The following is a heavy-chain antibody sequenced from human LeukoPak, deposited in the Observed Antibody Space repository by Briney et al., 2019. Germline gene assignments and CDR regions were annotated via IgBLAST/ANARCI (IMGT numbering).Heavy chain of an antibody. V-gene: IGHV3-9*01. CDR3: AKDRMESGYYNGFDY. J-gene: IGHJ4*02. CDR1: GFTFDDYA. D-gene: IGHD3-22*01. CDR2: ISWNSGSI. Sequence: GRSLRLSCAASGFTFDDYAMHWVRQAPGKGLEWVSGISWNSGSIGYADSVKGRFTISRDNAENSLYLQMNSLRAEDTALYYCAKDRMESGYYNGFDYWGQGTLVTVSS.